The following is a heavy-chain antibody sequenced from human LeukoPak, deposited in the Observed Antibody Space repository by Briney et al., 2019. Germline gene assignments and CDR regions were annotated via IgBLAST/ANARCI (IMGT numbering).Heavy chain of an antibody. V-gene: IGHV3-23*01. CDR2: ISGSGGNT. J-gene: IGHJ4*02. D-gene: IGHD2-21*01. Sequence: HPGGSLRLSCTASGFTFGDYAMSWFRQAPGKGLEWVSGISGSGGNTYYADSVKGRFTISRDNSKDTLYLQMNSLRAEDTAVYYCATEKGDSPDYWGQGTLVTVSS. CDR1: GFTFGDYA. CDR3: ATEKGDSPDY.